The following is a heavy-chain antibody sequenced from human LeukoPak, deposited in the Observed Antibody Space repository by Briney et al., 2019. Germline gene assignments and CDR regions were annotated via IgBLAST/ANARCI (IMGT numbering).Heavy chain of an antibody. J-gene: IGHJ3*02. Sequence: PSETLSLTCTVSGGSISSYYWSWIRQPPGKGLECIGYIYYSGSTNYNPSLKSRVTISVDTSKNQFSLKLSSVTAADTAVYYCARASGSYPYDAFDIWGQGTMVTVSS. V-gene: IGHV4-59*01. CDR3: ARASGSYPYDAFDI. D-gene: IGHD1-26*01. CDR1: GGSISSYY. CDR2: IYYSGST.